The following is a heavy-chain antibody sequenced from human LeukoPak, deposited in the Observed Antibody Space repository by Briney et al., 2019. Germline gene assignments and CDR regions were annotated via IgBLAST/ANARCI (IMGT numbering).Heavy chain of an antibody. D-gene: IGHD3-22*01. CDR2: ISGSGDNT. J-gene: IGHJ4*02. V-gene: IGHV3-23*01. CDR1: GFTFSSYA. CDR3: AKGSYYDSSGSFYFDY. Sequence: GGSLRLSCAASGFTFSSYAMSWVRQAPGKGLEWVSGISGSGDNTYYADSVKGRFTISRDNSKNTLYVQVNTLGTEDTAAYYCAKGSYYDSSGSFYFDYWGQGTLVTVSS.